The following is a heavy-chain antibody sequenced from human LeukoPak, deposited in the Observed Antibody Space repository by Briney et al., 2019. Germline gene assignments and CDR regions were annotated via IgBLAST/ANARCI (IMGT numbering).Heavy chain of an antibody. V-gene: IGHV4-59*01. CDR2: IYYSGST. Sequence: PSETLSLTCTVSGGSISSYYWSWIRQPPGKGLEWIGYIYYSGSTSYNPSLKSRVTISVDTSKNQFSLMLSSVTAADTAVYYCARSGYDSTYYYYMDVWGKGTTVTISS. CDR3: ARSGYDSTYYYYMDV. CDR1: GGSISSYY. J-gene: IGHJ6*03. D-gene: IGHD5-12*01.